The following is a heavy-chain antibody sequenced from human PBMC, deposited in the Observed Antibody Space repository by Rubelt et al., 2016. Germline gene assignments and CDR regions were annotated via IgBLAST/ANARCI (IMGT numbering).Heavy chain of an antibody. CDR3: ARGGMGGSTGYFDY. D-gene: IGHD1-26*01. CDR2: IWYDGSNK. CDR1: GFTFSSYG. V-gene: IGHV3-33*01. Sequence: GGVVQPGRSLRLSCAASGFTFSSYGMHWVRQAPGKGLEWVAVIWYDGSNKYYADSVKGRFTISRDNSKNTLYLQMNSLRAEDTAVCYCARGGMGGSTGYFDYWGQGTLVTVSS. J-gene: IGHJ4*02.